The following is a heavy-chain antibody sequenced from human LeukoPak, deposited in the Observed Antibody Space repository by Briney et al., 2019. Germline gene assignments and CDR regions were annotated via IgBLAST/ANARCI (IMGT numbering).Heavy chain of an antibody. V-gene: IGHV3-74*01. J-gene: IGHJ5*02. Sequence: PGGSLRLSCAASGLTFTSHSMHWVRQAPGKGLVWVSRINNDGSSTIYADSVKGRFTISRDNAQNSLYLQMNSLRVEDTAVYYCASQTSTTSLSFDPWGQGTLVTVSS. CDR1: GLTFTSHS. CDR3: ASQTSTTSLSFDP. CDR2: INNDGSST. D-gene: IGHD2-2*01.